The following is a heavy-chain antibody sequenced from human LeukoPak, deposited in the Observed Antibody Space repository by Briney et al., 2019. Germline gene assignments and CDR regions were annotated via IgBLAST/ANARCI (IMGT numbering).Heavy chain of an antibody. Sequence: GGSLRLSCAASGFTFSSYAMSWVRQAPGKGLEWVAVISYDGSNKYYADSVKGRFTISRDNSKNTLYLQMNSLRAEDTAVYYCAFTTFDYWGQGTLVTVSS. D-gene: IGHD2-2*01. CDR3: AFTTFDY. CDR2: ISYDGSNK. V-gene: IGHV3-30*03. J-gene: IGHJ4*02. CDR1: GFTFSSYA.